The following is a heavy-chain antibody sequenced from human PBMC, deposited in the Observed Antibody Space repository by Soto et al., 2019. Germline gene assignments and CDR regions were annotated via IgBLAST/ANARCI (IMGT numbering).Heavy chain of an antibody. CDR3: AKDQIEWFRPGRQGYYYYGMDG. Sequence: TGGSLRLSCAASGFTFSSYAMSWVRQAPGKGLEWVSAISGSGGSTYYADSVKGRFTISRDNSKNTLYLQMNSLRAEDTAVYYCAKDQIEWFRPGRQGYYYYGMDGWGQGTTVTVSS. D-gene: IGHD3-3*01. CDR2: ISGSGGST. J-gene: IGHJ6*02. V-gene: IGHV3-23*01. CDR1: GFTFSSYA.